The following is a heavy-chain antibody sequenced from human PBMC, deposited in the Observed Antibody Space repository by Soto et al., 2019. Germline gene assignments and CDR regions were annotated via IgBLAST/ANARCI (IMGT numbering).Heavy chain of an antibody. D-gene: IGHD6-13*01. CDR1: GFTFSMSA. CDR3: ATVHGTSRSFDY. V-gene: IGHV3-23*01. CDR2: TGLNGRTT. J-gene: IGHJ4*02. Sequence: EVHLLESGGGLVQPGGSLRLSCAASGFTFSMSAMSWVRQAPGKGLEWVSTTGLNGRTTYYADSVKGRFTVSRDNSRNTLDLQMNSLRAEDTAVYYCATVHGTSRSFDYWGQGTLVTVSS.